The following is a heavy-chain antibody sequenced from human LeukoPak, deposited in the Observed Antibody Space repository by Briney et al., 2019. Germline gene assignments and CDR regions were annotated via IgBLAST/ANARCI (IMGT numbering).Heavy chain of an antibody. Sequence: PSETLSLTCTVSGGSITSYYWNWIRQPAGKGLEWIGRIYTSGSINYNPSLKSRVTISVDTSKNQFSLKMSSVTAADTAVYYCARLVVVAATGLEGFDYWGQGTLVIVSS. CDR1: GGSITSYY. D-gene: IGHD2-15*01. V-gene: IGHV4-4*07. CDR3: ARLVVVAATGLEGFDY. CDR2: IYTSGSI. J-gene: IGHJ4*02.